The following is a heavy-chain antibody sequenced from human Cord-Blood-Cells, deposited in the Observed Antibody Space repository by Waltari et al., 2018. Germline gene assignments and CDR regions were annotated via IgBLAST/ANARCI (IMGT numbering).Heavy chain of an antibody. CDR2: IIPIFGTA. CDR3: ARFHEYSSSHDAFDI. CDR1: GDTFSSYA. J-gene: IGHJ3*02. D-gene: IGHD6-6*01. Sequence: QVQLVQSGAEVKKPGSSVKVACKASGDTFSSYAISWVRQAPGQGREWMGGIIPIFGTANYAQKFQGRVTITADESTSTAYMELSSLRSEDTAVYYCARFHEYSSSHDAFDIWGQGTMVTVSS. V-gene: IGHV1-69*01.